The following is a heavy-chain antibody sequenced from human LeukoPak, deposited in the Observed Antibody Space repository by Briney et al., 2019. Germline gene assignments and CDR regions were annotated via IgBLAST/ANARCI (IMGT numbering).Heavy chain of an antibody. CDR1: GFTFDDYA. V-gene: IGHV3-43*02. CDR3: AKDISGYDFWSGYEAGTFDY. Sequence: GGSLRLSCAASGFTFDDYAMHWVRQAPGKGLEWVSLISGDGGSTYYADSVKGRLTISRDNSKNSLYLQMNSLRTEDTALYYCAKDISGYDFWSGYEAGTFDYWGQGTLVTVSS. D-gene: IGHD3-3*01. J-gene: IGHJ4*02. CDR2: ISGDGGST.